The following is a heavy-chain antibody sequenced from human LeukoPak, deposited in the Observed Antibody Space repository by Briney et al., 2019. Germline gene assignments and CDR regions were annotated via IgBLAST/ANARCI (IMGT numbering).Heavy chain of an antibody. CDR2: IYYSGST. J-gene: IGHJ5*02. Sequence: PSETLSLTCTVSGGSISSGEYYWSWIRQLPGKGLEWIGYIYYSGSTYYNPSLKSRVTISVDTSKNQFSLKLSSVTAADTAVYYCASAYDRSGYLTGFDPWGQGTLVTVSS. V-gene: IGHV4-30-4*01. CDR1: GGSISSGEYY. CDR3: ASAYDRSGYLTGFDP. D-gene: IGHD3-22*01.